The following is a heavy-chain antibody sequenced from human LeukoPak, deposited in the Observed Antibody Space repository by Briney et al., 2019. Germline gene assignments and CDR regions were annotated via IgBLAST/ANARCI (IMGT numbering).Heavy chain of an antibody. D-gene: IGHD4-17*01. CDR2: INHSGYT. J-gene: IGHJ4*02. CDR3: TRMTTGHDY. Sequence: PSETLSLTCAVSGVSFDDYYWSWVRQPPGKGLEWIGEINHSGYTNDSPSLKSRVTISIDTSRKQFSLNLRSVTVADTAVYYCTRMTTGHDYGAQGTLVTVAS. CDR1: GVSFDDYY. V-gene: IGHV4-34*01.